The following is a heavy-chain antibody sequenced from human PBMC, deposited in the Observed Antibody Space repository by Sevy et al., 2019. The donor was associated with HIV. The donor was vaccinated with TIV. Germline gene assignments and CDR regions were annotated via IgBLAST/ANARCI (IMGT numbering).Heavy chain of an antibody. D-gene: IGHD6-19*01. CDR2: IWHEGIRK. Sequence: GGSLRLSCGASGFTFSMSAMHWVRQTPGKGLEWVAMIWHEGIRKCYVDSVKGRFTISRDNSKNTLYLQMNSLTTDDSATYYCARDPPDSGWSLHNWGQGTLVTVSS. CDR1: GFTFSMSA. CDR3: ARDPPDSGWSLHN. V-gene: IGHV3-33*08. J-gene: IGHJ4*02.